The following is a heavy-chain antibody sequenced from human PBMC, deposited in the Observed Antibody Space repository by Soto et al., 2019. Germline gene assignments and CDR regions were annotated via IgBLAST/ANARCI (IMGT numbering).Heavy chain of an antibody. V-gene: IGHV1-69*01. CDR2: IIPIFGTA. D-gene: IGHD6-13*01. Sequence: QVQLVQSGAEVKKPGSSVKVSCKASGATFSSYAISWVRQAPGQGLKWMGGIIPIFGTANYAQKFQGRVTITADESTSTAYMELSSLRSEDTAVYYCARLGMSSGGYWFDPWGQGTLVTVSS. J-gene: IGHJ5*02. CDR1: GATFSSYA. CDR3: ARLGMSSGGYWFDP.